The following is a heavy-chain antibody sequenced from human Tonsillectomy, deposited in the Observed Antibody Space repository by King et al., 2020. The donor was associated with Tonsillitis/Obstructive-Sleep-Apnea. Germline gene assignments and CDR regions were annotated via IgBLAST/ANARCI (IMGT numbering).Heavy chain of an antibody. CDR3: AGGGYCSSTSCPEGYYYYYMDV. J-gene: IGHJ6*03. CDR1: GFTFSSYA. V-gene: IGHV3-30*04. Sequence: VQLVESGGGVVQPGRSLRLSCAASGFTFSSYAMHWVRQAPGKGLEWVAVISYDGSNKYYADSVKGRFTITRENSKNTLYLQMNSLRAEDTAVYYCAGGGYCSSTSCPEGYYYYYMDVWGKGTTVTVSS. D-gene: IGHD2-2*01. CDR2: ISYDGSNK.